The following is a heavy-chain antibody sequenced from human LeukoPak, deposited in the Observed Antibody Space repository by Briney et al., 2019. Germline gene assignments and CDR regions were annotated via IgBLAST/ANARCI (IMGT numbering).Heavy chain of an antibody. CDR1: GGTFSSYA. J-gene: IGHJ4*02. CDR3: ARATLTMIVVVPDY. D-gene: IGHD3-22*01. V-gene: IGHV1-69*04. CDR2: IIPILGIA. Sequence: SVKVSCKASGGTFSSYAISWVRRAPGQGLEWMGRIIPILGIANYAQKFQGRVTITADKSTSTAYMELSSLRSEDTAVYYCARATLTMIVVVPDYWGQGTLVTVSS.